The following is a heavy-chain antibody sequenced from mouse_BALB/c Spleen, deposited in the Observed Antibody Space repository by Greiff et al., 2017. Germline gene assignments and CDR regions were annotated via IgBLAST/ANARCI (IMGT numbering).Heavy chain of an antibody. CDR3: ARDSSYYDYDGAMDY. Sequence: EVMLVESGGGLVKPGGSLKLSCAASGFTFSSYAMSWVRQSPEKRLEWVAEISSGGSYTYYPDTVTGRFTISRDNAKNTLYLEMSSLRSEDTAMYYCARDSSYYDYDGAMDYWGQGTSVTVSS. V-gene: IGHV5-9-4*01. D-gene: IGHD2-4*01. J-gene: IGHJ4*01. CDR2: ISSGGSYT. CDR1: GFTFSSYA.